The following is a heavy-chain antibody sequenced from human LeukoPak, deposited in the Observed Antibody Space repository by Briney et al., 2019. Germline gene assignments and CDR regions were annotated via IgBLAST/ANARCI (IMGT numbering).Heavy chain of an antibody. D-gene: IGHD1-1*01. Sequence: GGTLRLSCAASGFTFSSYEMNWVRQAPGKGLEWVSYISSSSSTIYYADSVKGRFTISRDNAKNSLYLQMNSLRVEDTAVYYCARCTTGRTFGSLREIKRSREIDYWGQGTLVTVSS. CDR2: ISSSSSTI. CDR3: ARCTTGRTFGSLREIKRSREIDY. CDR1: GFTFSSYE. J-gene: IGHJ4*02. V-gene: IGHV3-48*03.